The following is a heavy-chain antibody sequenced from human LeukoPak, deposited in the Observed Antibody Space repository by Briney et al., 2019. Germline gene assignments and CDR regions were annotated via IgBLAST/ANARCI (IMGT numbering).Heavy chain of an antibody. CDR3: ARARGDVQYYYYYYYMDV. V-gene: IGHV3-74*01. J-gene: IGHJ6*03. CDR2: INTDGSST. CDR1: GFTFSSYW. D-gene: IGHD2-21*02. Sequence: GGSLRLSCAASGFTFSSYWMHWVRQAPGKGLVWVSRINTDGSSTSYADSVKGRFTISRDNAKNTLYLQMNSLRAEDTAVYYCARARGDVQYYYYYYYMDVWGKGTTVTVSS.